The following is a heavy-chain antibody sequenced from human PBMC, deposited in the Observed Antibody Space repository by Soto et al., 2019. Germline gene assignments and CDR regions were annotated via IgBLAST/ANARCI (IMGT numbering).Heavy chain of an antibody. CDR3: TRGHRQRRDIQH. J-gene: IGHJ1*01. D-gene: IGHD6-25*01. Sequence: QVQLQESGPGLVKPSETLSLTCSVSGGSVNDGNFYWNWIRQSPGKGLEWIGYIHHSGISNYNPSLKSRVTISVDTSKNEFALKLNSVTAADTAVYYCTRGHRQRRDIQHWGQGTLVTVTS. CDR2: IHHSGIS. CDR1: GGSVNDGNFY. V-gene: IGHV4-61*01.